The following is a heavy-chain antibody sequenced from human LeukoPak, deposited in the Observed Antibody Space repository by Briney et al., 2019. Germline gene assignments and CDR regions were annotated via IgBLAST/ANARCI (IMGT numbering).Heavy chain of an antibody. Sequence: GGSLRLSCAASEFTLSNYWIHWVRQAPGKGLVWVSRINNDGSSTSYADSVKGRFTVSRDNAKSTVYLQMISLGDEDTAVYYCAREKPADYGSGSYDLQYYYFGMDVWGQGTTVTVSS. D-gene: IGHD3-10*01. CDR2: INNDGSST. V-gene: IGHV3-74*01. CDR1: EFTLSNYW. J-gene: IGHJ6*02. CDR3: AREKPADYGSGSYDLQYYYFGMDV.